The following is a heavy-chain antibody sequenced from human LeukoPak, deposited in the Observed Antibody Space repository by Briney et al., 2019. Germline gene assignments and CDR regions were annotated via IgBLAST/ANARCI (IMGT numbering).Heavy chain of an antibody. Sequence: GGSLRLSCAASGFTFSNAWMSWVRQAPGKGLEWVSSISGSGGSTFYADSVKGRFTISRDNSKNTLYLQMNSLRVEDTAIYYCAKRITVVARDAFDFWGQGTMVTVSS. D-gene: IGHD1-14*01. CDR1: GFTFSNAW. CDR2: ISGSGGST. J-gene: IGHJ3*01. V-gene: IGHV3-23*01. CDR3: AKRITVVARDAFDF.